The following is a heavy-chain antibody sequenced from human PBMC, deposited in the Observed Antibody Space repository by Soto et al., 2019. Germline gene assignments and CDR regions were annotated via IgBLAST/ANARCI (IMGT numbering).Heavy chain of an antibody. CDR3: GSGWRYYFDD. CDR1: GGLFSSFA. D-gene: IGHD6-19*01. CDR2: MIPAFGTT. J-gene: IGHJ4*02. Sequence: SVKVSCKDSGGLFSSFAIRWVRQAPGQGLEWLGGMIPAFGTTNYSEKFQGRVTVTSDESTNTAYMDPEDTATYYCAHSPGGSGWRYYFDDWGQGTLVTVSA. V-gene: IGHV1-69*13.